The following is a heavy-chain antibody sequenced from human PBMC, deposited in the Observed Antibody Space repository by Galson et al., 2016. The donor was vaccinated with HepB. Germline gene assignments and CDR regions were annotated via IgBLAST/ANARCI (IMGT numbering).Heavy chain of an antibody. CDR2: IYTSGNT. V-gene: IGHV4-61*02. CDR1: GGSISSGSYY. CDR3: ARASYYNYHNAFDI. Sequence: TLSLTCTVSGGSISSGSYYWSWIRQPAGKGLEWIGRIYTSGNTNYNPPLKSRVTIYVDTSKNQFSLKLSSVTAADTAVYYFARASYYNYHNAFDIWVQGTMVTVSS. J-gene: IGHJ3*02. D-gene: IGHD3-10*01.